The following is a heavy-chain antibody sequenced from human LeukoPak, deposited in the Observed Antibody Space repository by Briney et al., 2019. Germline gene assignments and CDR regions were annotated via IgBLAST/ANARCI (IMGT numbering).Heavy chain of an antibody. CDR2: ISGSGGST. CDR3: AKDLYYCSSTSCPQNWFDP. CDR1: GFTFSSYA. Sequence: GRSLRLSCAASGFTFSSYAMSWVRQAPGKGLEWVSAISGSGGSTYYADSVKGRFNISRDNSKNTLYLQMNSLRAEDTAVYYCAKDLYYCSSTSCPQNWFDPWGQGTLVTVSS. J-gene: IGHJ5*02. D-gene: IGHD2-2*01. V-gene: IGHV3-23*01.